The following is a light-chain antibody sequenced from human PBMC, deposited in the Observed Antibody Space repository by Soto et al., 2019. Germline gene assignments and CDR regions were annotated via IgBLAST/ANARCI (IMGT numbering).Light chain of an antibody. CDR3: QQYASSPWT. V-gene: IGKV3-20*01. J-gene: IGKJ1*01. Sequence: EIVLTQSPGTLSLSPGQRATLSCRASQSDSRSHLAWFQQKPGQAPRLLIYGASNRATGIPDRVSGSGSGTDFTLTINRLEPEDFAVYYCQQYASSPWTFGQGTKVEI. CDR1: QSDSRSH. CDR2: GAS.